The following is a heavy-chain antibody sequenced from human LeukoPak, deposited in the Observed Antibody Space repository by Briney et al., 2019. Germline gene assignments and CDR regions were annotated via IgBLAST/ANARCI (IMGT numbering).Heavy chain of an antibody. J-gene: IGHJ4*02. CDR2: IYPGDSDT. CDR3: ARPMGSSHGNVDY. V-gene: IGHV5-51*01. D-gene: IGHD6-13*01. CDR1: GYRFSNYW. Sequence: GESLKISCQGSGYRFSNYWIVWMRQMPGKGLEWMGIIYPGDSDTRYSPSFQGQVTISADKSISTAYLQWSSLKASDTAMYYCARPMGSSHGNVDYWGQGTLVTVSS.